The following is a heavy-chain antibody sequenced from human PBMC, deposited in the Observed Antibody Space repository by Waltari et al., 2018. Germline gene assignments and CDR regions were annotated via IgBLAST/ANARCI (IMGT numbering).Heavy chain of an antibody. V-gene: IGHV4-59*01. CDR3: ARATYYDFSSGYSFDN. J-gene: IGHJ4*02. CDR1: GGSIINYY. CDR2: ISSSGQT. Sequence: QVQLQAPGPGLVKPSETLSPTCCVSGGSIINYYWNWIRQPPGKGLEWIGYISSSGQTNYNPTLKSRVSVSLDTSKTRFSLRLSSVTAADTAVYYCARATYYDFSSGYSFDNWGQGTLVTVSS. D-gene: IGHD3-3*01.